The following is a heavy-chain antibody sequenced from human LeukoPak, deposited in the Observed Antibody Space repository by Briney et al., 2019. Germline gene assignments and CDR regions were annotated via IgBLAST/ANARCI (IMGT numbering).Heavy chain of an antibody. V-gene: IGHV4-34*01. J-gene: IGHJ4*02. CDR3: ARVSSSLYGGNFDY. CDR2: INHSGST. Sequence: PSETLSLTCAVYGGSFSGYYWSWIRQPPGKGLEWIGEINHSGSTNYNPSLKSRVTISVDTSKNQFSLKLSSVTAADTAVYYCARVSSSLYGGNFDYWGQGTLVTVSS. D-gene: IGHD4-23*01. CDR1: GGSFSGYY.